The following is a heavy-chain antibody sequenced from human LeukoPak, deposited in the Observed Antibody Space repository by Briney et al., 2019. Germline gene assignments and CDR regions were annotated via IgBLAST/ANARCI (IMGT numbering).Heavy chain of an antibody. V-gene: IGHV3-23*01. Sequence: GGSLRLSCAASGFTFSSYAMSWVRQAPGKGLEWVSVISDSGGSTYYADSVKGRFTISRDNSKNTLYLQMNSLRAEDTAVYYCAKEPPARDGDYLMSAFSWPEIEDRFDYWGQGTLVTVSS. CDR3: AKEPPARDGDYLMSAFSWPEIEDRFDY. J-gene: IGHJ4*02. D-gene: IGHD4-17*01. CDR1: GFTFSSYA. CDR2: ISDSGGST.